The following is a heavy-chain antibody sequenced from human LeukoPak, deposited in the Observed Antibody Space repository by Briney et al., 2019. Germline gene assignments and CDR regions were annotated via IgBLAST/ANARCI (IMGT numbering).Heavy chain of an antibody. J-gene: IGHJ4*02. Sequence: GGSLRLSCAASGFTFCSSSMHWVPRAPGRGLEWVSYFISRSSTIFYADSVEGRFTISRDNAKNSLYLQMNSLRDQDTAVYYCAGGEGYWGQGTLVTGSS. CDR1: GFTFCSSS. V-gene: IGHV3-48*02. CDR3: AGGEGY. CDR2: FISRSSTI.